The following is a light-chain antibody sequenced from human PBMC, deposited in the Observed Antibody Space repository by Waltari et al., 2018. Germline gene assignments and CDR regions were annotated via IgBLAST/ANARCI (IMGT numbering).Light chain of an antibody. J-gene: IGKJ4*01. CDR3: QQYNIRLT. V-gene: IGKV3D-15*02. CDR2: SAC. Sequence: LSCRAIQPISSNLAWYQHKPGQAPRLLISSACTRASGIPARFSGSGSGTQFTLTINSLQSEDFAVYYCQQYNIRLTFGGGTKVDIK. CDR1: QPISSN.